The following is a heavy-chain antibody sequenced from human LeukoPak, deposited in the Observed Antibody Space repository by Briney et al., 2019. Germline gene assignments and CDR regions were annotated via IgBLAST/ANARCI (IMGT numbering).Heavy chain of an antibody. CDR2: ISGSGGST. CDR3: AKVYYDILTGYRVDGMDV. V-gene: IGHV3-23*01. J-gene: IGHJ6*02. D-gene: IGHD3-9*01. Sequence: GGSLRLSCVASGITFSTYAMSWVRQAPGKGLEWVSAISGSGGSTYYADSVKGRFTISRDNSKNTLYLQMNSLRAEDTAVYYCAKVYYDILTGYRVDGMDVWGQGTTVTVSS. CDR1: GITFSTYA.